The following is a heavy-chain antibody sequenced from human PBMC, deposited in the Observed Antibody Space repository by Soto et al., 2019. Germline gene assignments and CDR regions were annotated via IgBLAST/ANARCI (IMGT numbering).Heavy chain of an antibody. CDR3: ARVPRWLGNSGE. V-gene: IGHV1-69*12. Sequence: QVQLVQSGAEVKKPGSSVKVSCKASGGTFSSYAISWVRQAPGQGLEWMGGIIPIFGTANYAQKFQGRVTIPADESTSTAYMELSSLRSEDTAVYYRARVPRWLGNSGEWGQGTLVTVSS. CDR1: GGTFSSYA. J-gene: IGHJ4*02. D-gene: IGHD6-19*01. CDR2: IIPIFGTA.